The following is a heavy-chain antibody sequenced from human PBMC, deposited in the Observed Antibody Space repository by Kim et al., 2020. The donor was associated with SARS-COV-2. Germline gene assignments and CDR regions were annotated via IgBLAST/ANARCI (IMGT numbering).Heavy chain of an antibody. D-gene: IGHD6-13*01. J-gene: IGHJ4*02. CDR3: AREGQSSIWPSFDF. Sequence: ADRVRGRSTITRDNSKNTLYLQMNSLRTEDTDVYYCAREGQSSIWPSFDFWGPGTLVTVSS. V-gene: IGHV3-30*01.